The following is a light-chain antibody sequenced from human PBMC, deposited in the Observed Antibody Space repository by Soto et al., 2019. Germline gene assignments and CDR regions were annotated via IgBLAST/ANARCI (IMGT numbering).Light chain of an antibody. CDR3: QQSYSTPYT. J-gene: IGKJ2*01. V-gene: IGKV1-39*01. CDR2: AAS. CDR1: ETISDY. Sequence: DIQMTQFPSSLSASVGDRVTITCRASETISDYLNWYQHKPGTAPKLLIFAASSLQSGVPSRFSGGGSGTNFTLTITSLQPEDFVTYYCQQSYSTPYTFGQGTKLDIK.